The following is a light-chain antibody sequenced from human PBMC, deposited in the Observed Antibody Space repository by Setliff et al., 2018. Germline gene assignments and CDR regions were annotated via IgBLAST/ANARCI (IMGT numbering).Light chain of an antibody. V-gene: IGLV2-14*01. Sequence: QSALTQPASVSGSPGQSITISCTGTSSDVGGYNYVSWYQQHPGKAPKLMIYDVNKRPSGVSNRFPGSKSGNTASLTISGLQAEDEADYYCSSYTSSSTYVFGTGTKVTVL. J-gene: IGLJ1*01. CDR2: DVN. CDR3: SSYTSSSTYV. CDR1: SSDVGGYNY.